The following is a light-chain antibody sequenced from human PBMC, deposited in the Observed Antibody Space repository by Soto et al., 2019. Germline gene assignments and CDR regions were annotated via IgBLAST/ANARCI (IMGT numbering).Light chain of an antibody. Sequence: EIVLTQSPATLSLSPGERATLSCRASQSVSSSLAWYQQKPGQSPRLLIYDASNRATDIPARFSGSGSGTDFTLTISSLEPEDFAVYYCQQRSNWPLTFGGGTNVEIK. CDR3: QQRSNWPLT. CDR2: DAS. CDR1: QSVSSS. V-gene: IGKV3-11*01. J-gene: IGKJ4*01.